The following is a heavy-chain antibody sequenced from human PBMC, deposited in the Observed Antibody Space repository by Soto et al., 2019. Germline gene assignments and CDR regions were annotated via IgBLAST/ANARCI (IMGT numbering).Heavy chain of an antibody. CDR2: IYYSGSN. V-gene: IGHV4-31*03. CDR1: GGSISSGGYY. J-gene: IGHJ4*02. D-gene: IGHD1-26*01. CDR3: ARGPPYSGSYWYA. Sequence: QVQLQESGPGLVKPSQTLSLTCTVSGGSISSGGYYWSWIRQHPGKGLEWSGYIYYSGSNYYNPSLKSRVTISVDTSKNQFSLKLSSVTAEDKAVYYCARGPPYSGSYWYAWGQGTLVTVSS.